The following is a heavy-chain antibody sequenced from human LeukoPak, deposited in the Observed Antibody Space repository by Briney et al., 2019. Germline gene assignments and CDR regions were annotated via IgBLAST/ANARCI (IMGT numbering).Heavy chain of an antibody. CDR3: ARDGLPQRNFDWLLYHTPLFDY. V-gene: IGHV1-46*01. D-gene: IGHD3-9*01. J-gene: IGHJ4*02. CDR2: INPSGGST. CDR1: GYTFTGYY. Sequence: ASVKVSCKASGYTFTGYYMHWVRQAPGQGLEWMGIINPSGGSTSYAQKFQGRVTMTRDTSTSTVYMELSSLRSEDTAVYYCARDGLPQRNFDWLLYHTPLFDYWGQGTLVTVSS.